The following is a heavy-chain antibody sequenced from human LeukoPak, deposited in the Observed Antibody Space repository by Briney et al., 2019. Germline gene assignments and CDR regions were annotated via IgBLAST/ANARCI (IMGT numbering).Heavy chain of an antibody. J-gene: IGHJ4*02. CDR3: AKDEAVWGSYLDY. V-gene: IGHV3-23*01. D-gene: IGHD3-16*02. CDR1: GFTFSSYA. CDR2: ISGSGTST. Sequence: PGGSLRLSCAASGFTFSSYAMSWVRQAPGKGLEWVSVISGSGTSTYYADSVKGRFTISRDNSKNTLYLQMNSLRAEGTAVYYCAKDEAVWGSYLDYWGQGTLVTVSS.